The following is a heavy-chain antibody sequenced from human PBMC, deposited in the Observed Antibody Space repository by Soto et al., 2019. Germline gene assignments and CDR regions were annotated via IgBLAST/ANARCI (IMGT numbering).Heavy chain of an antibody. J-gene: IGHJ6*02. D-gene: IGHD1-1*01. CDR3: ARDLWVEPELYYYGMDV. V-gene: IGHV4-30-4*01. CDR1: GDSISSADYY. Sequence: SETLSLTCTVSGDSISSADYYWSWIRQTPGKGLEWIGHIFYSGTTYYSPSLKSRLTISVDTSKNHFPLRLTSVTAADTAVYYCARDLWVEPELYYYGMDVWGQGTTVTVS. CDR2: IFYSGTT.